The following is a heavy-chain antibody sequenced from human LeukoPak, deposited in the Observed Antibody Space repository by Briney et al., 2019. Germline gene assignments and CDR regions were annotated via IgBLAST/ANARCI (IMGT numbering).Heavy chain of an antibody. CDR1: GGSVSSNTAS. CDR3: AREVATDAAHNWFDP. CDR2: TYFRSKWYN. Sequence: SQTLSLTCAISGGSVSSNTASWSWLRQSPSRGLEWLGRTYFRSKWYNYYAVSVKSRIAINGDTSKNQFSLLLYSVTPEDTAVYYCAREVATDAAHNWFDPWGQGTLVTVSS. J-gene: IGHJ5*02. D-gene: IGHD4-23*01. V-gene: IGHV6-1*01.